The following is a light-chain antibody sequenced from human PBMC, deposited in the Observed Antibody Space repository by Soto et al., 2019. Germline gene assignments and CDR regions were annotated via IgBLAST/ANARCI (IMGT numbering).Light chain of an antibody. CDR2: DVS. J-gene: IGLJ1*01. Sequence: QSALTQPASVSGSPGQSITISCTGTSSDIDGYNYVSWYQQHPGKAPKLMIYDVSNRPSGFSNRFSGSKSGNTASLTISGLQAEDEADYYCSSYTSRSTGVFGTGTKVTVL. V-gene: IGLV2-14*01. CDR3: SSYTSRSTGV. CDR1: SSDIDGYNY.